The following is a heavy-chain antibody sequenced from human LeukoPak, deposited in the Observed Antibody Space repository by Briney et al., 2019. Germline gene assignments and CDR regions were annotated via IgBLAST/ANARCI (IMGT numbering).Heavy chain of an antibody. V-gene: IGHV4-59*01. CDR3: ARDRYGDPFDY. Sequence: SETLSLTCTVSGGSISSYYWSWIRQPPGQGLEWIWYIYYSGSTNYNPSLKSRVTISVDTSKNQFSLKLSSVTAADTAVYYCARDRYGDPFDYWGQGTLVTVSS. CDR2: IYYSGST. J-gene: IGHJ4*02. D-gene: IGHD4-17*01. CDR1: GGSISSYY.